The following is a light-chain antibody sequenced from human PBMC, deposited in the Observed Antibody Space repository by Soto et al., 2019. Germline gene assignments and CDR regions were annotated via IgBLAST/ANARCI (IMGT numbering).Light chain of an antibody. CDR1: QSVSISY. CDR2: GAS. V-gene: IGKV3-20*01. J-gene: IGKJ5*01. Sequence: EIVLTQSPGTLSLSPGERATLSCRASQSVSISYLAWYQQKPGQAPRLLIYGASSRATGIPDRFSGSGSGTDFTLTISRLEPEDVAVYYCRQYGRAPPITFGQGTRREIK. CDR3: RQYGRAPPIT.